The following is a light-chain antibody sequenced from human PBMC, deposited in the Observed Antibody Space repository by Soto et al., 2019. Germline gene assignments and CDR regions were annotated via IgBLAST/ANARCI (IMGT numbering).Light chain of an antibody. CDR3: QQYDNWPST. Sequence: EIVMTQSPATLSVSPGERATLSCRASQSVSSNLAWYQQKPGQPPRLLFYGASTRATGIPARFSGSGSGTEFTLTISSLQSEDFAVYYCQQYDNWPSTFGQGTKLEIK. CDR2: GAS. J-gene: IGKJ2*01. CDR1: QSVSSN. V-gene: IGKV3-15*01.